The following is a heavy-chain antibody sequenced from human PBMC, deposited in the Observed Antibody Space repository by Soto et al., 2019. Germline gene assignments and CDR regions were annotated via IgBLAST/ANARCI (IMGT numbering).Heavy chain of an antibody. J-gene: IGHJ4*02. Sequence: QVHLVQSGAEVKKPGASVKVSCKGSGYAFTTYGITWVRQAPGQGLEWMGWISAHNGNTNYAQKLQGRVTVTRDTSTSTAYMELRSVRSDDTAVYYCARWRYGDYWGQGAVVTVSS. CDR3: ARWRYGDY. CDR2: ISAHNGNT. V-gene: IGHV1-18*01. CDR1: GYAFTTYG. D-gene: IGHD1-1*01.